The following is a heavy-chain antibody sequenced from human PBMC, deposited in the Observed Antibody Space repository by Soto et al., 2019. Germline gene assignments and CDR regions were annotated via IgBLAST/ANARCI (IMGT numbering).Heavy chain of an antibody. CDR1: GYSFTSYD. CDR3: GRGEWELSW. D-gene: IGHD1-26*01. J-gene: IGHJ4*02. CDR2: MNPNSGNT. V-gene: IGHV1-8*01. Sequence: QVQLVQSGAEVKKPGASVKVSCKASGYSFTSYDINWVRQATGQGLEWMGWMNPNSGNTGYAQKFQGRVTMTRDTSMSTAYMELSSLKFEDTAVYFCGRGEWELSWWGQGTLVTVSS.